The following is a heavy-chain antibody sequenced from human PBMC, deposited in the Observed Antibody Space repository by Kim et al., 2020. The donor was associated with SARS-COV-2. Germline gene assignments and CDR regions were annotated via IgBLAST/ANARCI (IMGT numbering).Heavy chain of an antibody. J-gene: IGHJ6*02. Sequence: GGSLRLSCAASGFTFSSYGMHWVRQAPGKGLEWVAVIWYDGSNKYYADSVKGRFTISRDNSKNTLYLQMNSLRAEDTAVYYCARWYCSGGSCSYYYYYGMDVWGQGTTVTVSS. V-gene: IGHV3-33*01. CDR1: GFTFSSYG. CDR3: ARWYCSGGSCSYYYYYGMDV. CDR2: IWYDGSNK. D-gene: IGHD2-15*01.